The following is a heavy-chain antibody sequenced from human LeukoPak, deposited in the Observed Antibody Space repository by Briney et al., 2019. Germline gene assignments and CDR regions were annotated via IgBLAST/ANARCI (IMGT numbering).Heavy chain of an antibody. V-gene: IGHV3-7*01. CDR3: ARDGGAYSPNPPIDEWDY. D-gene: IGHD1-26*01. CDR1: GFTFSSYA. Sequence: PGGSLRLSCAASGFTFSSYAMSWVRQAPGKGLEWVANIKQDGSEKYYVDSVKGRFTISRDNAKNSLYLQMNSLRAEDTAVYYCARDGGAYSPNPPIDEWDYWGQGTLVTVSS. CDR2: IKQDGSEK. J-gene: IGHJ4*02.